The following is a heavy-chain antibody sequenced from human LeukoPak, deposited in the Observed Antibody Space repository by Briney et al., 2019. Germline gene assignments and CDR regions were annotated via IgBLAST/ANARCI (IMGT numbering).Heavy chain of an antibody. D-gene: IGHD3-10*01. V-gene: IGHV3-48*02. CDR2: ISDSSSTI. J-gene: IGHJ4*02. CDR1: GFTFSSYS. CDR3: ARGREFSV. Sequence: GGSLRLSCAASGFTFSSYSMNWVRQAPGKGLEWVSYISDSSSTIYYADSVKGRFTISRDNAKNSLYLQMNSLRDDDAAVYYCARGREFSVWGQGTLVTVSS.